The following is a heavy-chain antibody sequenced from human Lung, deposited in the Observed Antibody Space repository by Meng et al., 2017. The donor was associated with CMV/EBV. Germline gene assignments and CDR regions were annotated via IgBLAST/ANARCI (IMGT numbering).Heavy chain of an antibody. CDR3: ARDHGYSYGSGWFDP. J-gene: IGHJ5*02. D-gene: IGHD5-18*01. V-gene: IGHV3-30*04. CDR1: GFTFSSYA. Sequence: SGFTFSSYAMHWVRQAPGKGLEWVAVISYDGSNKYYADSVKGRFTISRDNSKNTLYLQMNSLRAEDTAVYYCARDHGYSYGSGWFDPWGQGTLVTVPS. CDR2: ISYDGSNK.